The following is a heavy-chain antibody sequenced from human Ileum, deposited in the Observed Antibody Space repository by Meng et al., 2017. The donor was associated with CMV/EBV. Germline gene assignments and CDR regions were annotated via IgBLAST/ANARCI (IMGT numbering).Heavy chain of an antibody. CDR1: GGSLNNYY. J-gene: IGHJ4*02. Sequence: SETLSLTCFVSGGSLNNYYWSWIRQPPGKGLEWIGHIYSSGLTSYNFPLKSRVTISVDTSKNQFSLNLTSVTAADTAVYYRARHFSGWSYYFDHWGQGMLVTVSS. CDR3: ARHFSGWSYYFDH. D-gene: IGHD6-19*01. V-gene: IGHV4-59*01. CDR2: IYSSGLT.